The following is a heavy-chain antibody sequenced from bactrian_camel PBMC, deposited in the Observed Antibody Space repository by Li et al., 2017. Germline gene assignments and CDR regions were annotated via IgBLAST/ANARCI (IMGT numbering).Heavy chain of an antibody. V-gene: IGHV3-2*01. CDR2: IYSDGSNA. CDR3: AADPGRELWVGYPPYKY. J-gene: IGHJ4*01. Sequence: HVQLVESGGDLVQPGGSLRLSCVGSGFTFGYYYISWVRQAPQKGLEWVSSIYSDGSNAYYATSVEGRFTISRDSAKNTLYLQMNSLKPEDTAVYYCAADPGRELWVGYPPYKYWGQGTQVTVS. D-gene: IGHD5*01. CDR1: GFTFGYYY.